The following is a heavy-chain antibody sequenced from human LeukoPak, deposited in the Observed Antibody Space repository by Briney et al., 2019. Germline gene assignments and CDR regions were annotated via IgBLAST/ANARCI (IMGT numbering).Heavy chain of an antibody. V-gene: IGHV1-69*04. CDR3: ARDRTDCGGDCSD. Sequence: SVKVSCKASGGTFSSYTISWVRQAPGQGLEWMGRIIPILGIANYAQKFQGRVTITADKSTSTAYMELSSLRSEDTAVYYCARDRTDCGGDCSDWGQGTLVTVSS. CDR2: IIPILGIA. J-gene: IGHJ4*02. CDR1: GGTFSSYT. D-gene: IGHD2-21*01.